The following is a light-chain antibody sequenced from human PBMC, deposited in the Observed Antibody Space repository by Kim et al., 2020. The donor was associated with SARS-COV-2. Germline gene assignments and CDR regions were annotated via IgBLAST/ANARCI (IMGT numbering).Light chain of an antibody. CDR3: QTWGTGIWV. CDR1: SGHSSYV. J-gene: IGLJ3*02. V-gene: IGLV4-69*02. CDR2: VNSDGSH. Sequence: QPVLTQSPSASASLGASVKLTCTLSSGHSSYVIAWHQQQAEKGPRYLMKVNSDGSHSKGDGIPDRFSGSSSGAERYLTISSLQSEDEADYYCQTWGTGIWVFGGGTQLTVL.